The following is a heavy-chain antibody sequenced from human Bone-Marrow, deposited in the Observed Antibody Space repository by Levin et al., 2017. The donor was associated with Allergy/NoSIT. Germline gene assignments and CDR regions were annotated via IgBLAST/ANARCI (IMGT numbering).Heavy chain of an antibody. CDR3: TISLGYCDTSTCYGSWFDP. V-gene: IGHV4-59*01. Sequence: SETLSLTCSVSGGSITSYYWTWIRQAPGKGLEWIGYISYSGGPTYNPSLKSRVTITADKSKNHFSLKLTSVTAADPALFYFTISLGYCDTSTCYGSWFDPWGQGTLVSVSS. J-gene: IGHJ5*02. D-gene: IGHD2/OR15-2a*01. CDR1: GGSITSYY. CDR2: ISYSGGP.